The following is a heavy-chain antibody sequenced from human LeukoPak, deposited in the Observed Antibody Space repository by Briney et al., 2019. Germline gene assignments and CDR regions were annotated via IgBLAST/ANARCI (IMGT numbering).Heavy chain of an antibody. CDR2: ITTTGTHT. CDR3: ARGSQWTNGVTDF. V-gene: IGHV3-21*01. Sequence: PGGSLRLSCAASGFTFSDCNMNWVRQAPGKGLEWVSSITTTGTHTYYADSVKGRFTISRDNAKNSLYLQMISLRVEDTAVYYCARGSQWTNGVTDFWGQGTLVTVSS. D-gene: IGHD6-19*01. J-gene: IGHJ4*02. CDR1: GFTFSDCN.